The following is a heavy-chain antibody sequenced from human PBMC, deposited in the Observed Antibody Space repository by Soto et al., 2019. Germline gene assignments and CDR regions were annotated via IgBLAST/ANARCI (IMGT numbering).Heavy chain of an antibody. J-gene: IGHJ5*02. CDR1: GYTFTNFG. Sequence: ASVKVSCKASGYTFTNFGVTWVRRAPGQGLEWMGWISAYTDTPNYAQKFQGRVTMTIDTSTSTAYMDLRSLTSDDTAVYYCARVIPGVEAWFDPWGQGTLVTVPS. V-gene: IGHV1-18*01. D-gene: IGHD2-2*01. CDR2: ISAYTDTP. CDR3: ARVIPGVEAWFDP.